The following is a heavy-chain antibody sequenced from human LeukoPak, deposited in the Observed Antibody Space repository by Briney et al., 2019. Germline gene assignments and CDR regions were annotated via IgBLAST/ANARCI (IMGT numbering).Heavy chain of an antibody. CDR2: ISGSGGST. V-gene: IGHV3-23*01. CDR1: GFTFSSYA. CDR3: ATDPASITMVRGVTRDY. J-gene: IGHJ4*02. D-gene: IGHD3-10*01. Sequence: GGSLRLSCAASGFTFSSYAMSWVRQAPGEGLEWVSAISGSGGSTYYADSVKGRFTISRDNSKNTLYLQMNSLRAEDTAVYYCATDPASITMVRGVTRDYWGQGTLVTVSS.